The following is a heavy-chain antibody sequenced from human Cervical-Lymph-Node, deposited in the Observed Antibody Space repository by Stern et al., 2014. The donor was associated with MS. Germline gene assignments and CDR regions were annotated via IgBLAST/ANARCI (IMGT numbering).Heavy chain of an antibody. CDR2: IIPLFGTS. D-gene: IGHD3-16*01. CDR1: GVTFTSDA. Sequence: QVQLVQSGAEVRKPGSSVKVSCNASGVTFTSDAFNWVRQAPGQGLEWVGGIIPLFGTSNYAPKFQGRVTVTADESTSTTYMELRSLRSEDTALYCCAGGDKKFDYWGQGTLVIVSS. V-gene: IGHV1-69*01. J-gene: IGHJ4*02. CDR3: AGGDKKFDY.